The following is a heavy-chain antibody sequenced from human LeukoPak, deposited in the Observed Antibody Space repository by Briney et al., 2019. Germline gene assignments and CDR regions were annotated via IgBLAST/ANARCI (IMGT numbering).Heavy chain of an antibody. V-gene: IGHV1-2*06. CDR2: INPNSGGT. Sequence: GASVKVSCKASGYTFTGYYMHWVRQAPGQGLEWMGRINPNSGGTNYAQKFQDRVTMTRDTSISTAYMELSRLRSDDTAVYYCARNRGYGSGSHTDSWGQGTLVTVSS. CDR1: GYTFTGYY. D-gene: IGHD3-10*01. J-gene: IGHJ4*02. CDR3: ARNRGYGSGSHTDS.